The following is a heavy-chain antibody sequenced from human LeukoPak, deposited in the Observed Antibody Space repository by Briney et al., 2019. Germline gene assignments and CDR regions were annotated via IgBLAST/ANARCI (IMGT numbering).Heavy chain of an antibody. CDR2: ISSSSSYI. V-gene: IGHV3-21*01. J-gene: IGHJ6*03. Sequence: GGSLRLSCAASRFTFSSYSMNWVRQAPGKGLEWVSSISSSSSYIYYAGSVKGRFTISRDNAKNSLYLQMNSLRAEDTAVYYCASEYYYMDVWGKGTTVTVSS. CDR3: ASEYYYMDV. CDR1: RFTFSSYS.